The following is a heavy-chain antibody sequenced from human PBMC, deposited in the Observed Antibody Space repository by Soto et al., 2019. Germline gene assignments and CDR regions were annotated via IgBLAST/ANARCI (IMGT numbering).Heavy chain of an antibody. CDR3: ARGLDYVWGSYRSPGAFDT. CDR1: VYTFTSYG. V-gene: IGHV1-18*01. Sequence: XSVKVSCKASVYTFTSYGISWVRQAPGQGLEWMGWISAYNGNTNYAQKLQGRVTMTTDTSTSTAYMELRSLRSDDTAVYYCARGLDYVWGSYRSPGAFDTWGQGTMVTVSS. J-gene: IGHJ3*02. CDR2: ISAYNGNT. D-gene: IGHD3-16*02.